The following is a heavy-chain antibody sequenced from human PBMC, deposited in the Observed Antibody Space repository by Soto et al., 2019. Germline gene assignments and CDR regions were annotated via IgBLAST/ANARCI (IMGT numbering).Heavy chain of an antibody. V-gene: IGHV4-61*01. Sequence: QVQLQESGPGLVKPSETLSLTCQVSGGSVSSRNYYWSWIRQPPGKGLEWIGYIFYNGNTIYSPSLRSRVTLSLDTAKNQFSLQLSSVTPADAGVYYCVRDVGPHSPTWYYFDFWGPGVLVTVPS. CDR1: GGSVSSRNYY. D-gene: IGHD6-13*01. CDR2: IFYNGNT. CDR3: VRDVGPHSPTWYYFDF. J-gene: IGHJ4*02.